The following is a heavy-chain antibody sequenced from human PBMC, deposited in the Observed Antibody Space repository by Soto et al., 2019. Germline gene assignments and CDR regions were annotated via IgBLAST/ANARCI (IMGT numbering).Heavy chain of an antibody. V-gene: IGHV3-30*18. CDR2: ISYDGSNT. J-gene: IGHJ4*02. Sequence: GGSLRLSCVASGFSFSSYGMHWVRQAPGKGLEWVAIISYDGSNTYYADSVKGRFTISRDNSKNTLYLQMNSLRAEDTSVYYCAKEGGLSGSYYISSSYYFDYWGQGPLVTVSS. CDR1: GFSFSSYG. CDR3: AKEGGLSGSYYISSSYYFDY. D-gene: IGHD1-26*01.